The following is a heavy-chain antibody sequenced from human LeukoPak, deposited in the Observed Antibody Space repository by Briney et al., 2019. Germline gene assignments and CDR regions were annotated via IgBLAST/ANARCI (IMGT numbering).Heavy chain of an antibody. V-gene: IGHV3-30-3*01. CDR3: ARGANGGNSGYYYYGMDV. CDR2: ISYDGSNK. J-gene: IGHJ6*02. CDR1: GFTFSSYA. Sequence: GGSLRPSFAASGFTFSSYAMHWVRQAPGKGLEWVAVISYDGSNKYYADSVKGRFTISRDNSKNTLYLQMNSLRAEDTAVYYCARGANGGNSGYYYYGMDVWGQGTTVTVSS. D-gene: IGHD4-23*01.